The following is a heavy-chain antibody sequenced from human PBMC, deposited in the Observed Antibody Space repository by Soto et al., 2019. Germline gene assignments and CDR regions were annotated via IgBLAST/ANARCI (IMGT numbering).Heavy chain of an antibody. CDR2: MNPNSGNT. CDR1: GYTFTSYD. V-gene: IGHV1-8*01. J-gene: IGHJ6*02. D-gene: IGHD2-2*01. Sequence: ASVKVSCKASGYTFTSYDINWVRQATGQGLEWMGWMNPNSGNTGYAQKFQGRVTMTRNTSISTAYMELSSLRSEDTAVYYCARYAPYCSSTSCYHKGMDVWGQGTTVTVSS. CDR3: ARYAPYCSSTSCYHKGMDV.